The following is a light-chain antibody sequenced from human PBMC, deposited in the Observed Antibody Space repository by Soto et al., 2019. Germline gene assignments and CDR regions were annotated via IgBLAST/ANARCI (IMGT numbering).Light chain of an antibody. CDR3: QQYGSTPLT. CDR2: DAS. CDR1: QSVRNNY. Sequence: EIVLTQSPDTLSLSPGERATLSCRASQSVRNNYLAWYQQKPGQAPRFLIYDASSRATGIPDRFSGSGSGTDFTLTINRLGPEDFAVYYCQQYGSTPLTFGGGTKVDIE. J-gene: IGKJ4*01. V-gene: IGKV3-20*01.